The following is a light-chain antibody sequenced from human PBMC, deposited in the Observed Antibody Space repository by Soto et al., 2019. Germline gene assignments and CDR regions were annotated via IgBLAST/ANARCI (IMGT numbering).Light chain of an antibody. Sequence: DIQMTQSPSSLSASVGDRVTITCRASQGISNYLAWYQQKPGKVPKLLIYAASTLQSGVPSRFSGSGSGTDFTLTISSLXXXXXXXYXCXKYNSAPALTFGGGTKVEIK. CDR1: QGISNY. CDR2: AAS. CDR3: XKYNSAPALT. V-gene: IGKV1-27*01. J-gene: IGKJ4*01.